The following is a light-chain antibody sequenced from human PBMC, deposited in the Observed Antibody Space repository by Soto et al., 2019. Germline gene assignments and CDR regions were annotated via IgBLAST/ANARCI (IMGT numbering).Light chain of an antibody. V-gene: IGKV1-5*03. CDR1: QSSSSW. J-gene: IGKJ1*01. CDR2: KAS. CDR3: QQYNDYPWT. Sequence: DIQMTQSPSTLSASVGDRVTITGRASQSSSSWLAWYQQKPGKAPKLLIYKASTLESGVPSNFSGSGSGTEFSLTISSLQPEDFATYYCQQYNDYPWTFGQGTKV.